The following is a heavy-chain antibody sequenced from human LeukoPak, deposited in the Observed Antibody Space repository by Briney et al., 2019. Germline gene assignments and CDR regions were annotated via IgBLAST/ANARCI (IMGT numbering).Heavy chain of an antibody. CDR3: ARDQVKGYFDH. Sequence: SETLSLTCTVSGGSISSYYWSWIRQPPGKGLEWTGYIYYSGSTNYNPSLKSRVTISVDTSKNQFSLKLSSVTAADTAVYYCARDQVKGYFDHWGQGTLVTVSS. V-gene: IGHV4-59*01. CDR1: GGSISSYY. D-gene: IGHD2-21*01. J-gene: IGHJ4*02. CDR2: IYYSGST.